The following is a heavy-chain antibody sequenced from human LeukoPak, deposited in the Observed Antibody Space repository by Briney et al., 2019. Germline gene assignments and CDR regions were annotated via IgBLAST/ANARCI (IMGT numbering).Heavy chain of an antibody. V-gene: IGHV1-69*02. CDR1: GGTPSNYI. D-gene: IGHD6-6*01. CDR3: ASTYRSSSGASFDY. Sequence: SVKVSCKASGGTPSNYIFSWVRQAPGQGLDWLGRIIPILGIANYAQKFQGRVTITADKSTSTAYMELSSLRSEDTAIYYCASTYRSSSGASFDYWGQGTLATVSS. CDR2: IIPILGIA. J-gene: IGHJ4*02.